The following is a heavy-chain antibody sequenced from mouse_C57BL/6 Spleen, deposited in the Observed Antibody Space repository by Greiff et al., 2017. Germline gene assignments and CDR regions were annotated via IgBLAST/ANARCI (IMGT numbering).Heavy chain of an antibody. J-gene: IGHJ4*01. V-gene: IGHV1-42*01. CDR3: ALYDYDDYAMDY. CDR2: INPSTGGT. Sequence: VQLQQSGPELVKPGASVKISCKASGYSFTGYYMNWVKQSPEKSLEWIGEINPSTGGTTYNQKFKAKATLTVDKSSSTAYMQLKSLTSEDSAVYYCALYDYDDYAMDYWGQGTSVTVSS. CDR1: GYSFTGYY. D-gene: IGHD2-4*01.